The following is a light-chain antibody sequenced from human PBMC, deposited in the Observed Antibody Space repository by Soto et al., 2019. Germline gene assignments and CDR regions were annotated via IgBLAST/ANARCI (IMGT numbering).Light chain of an antibody. CDR3: TSYAVGKNVV. J-gene: IGLJ2*01. Sequence: QSVLTQPPSASGSPGQSVTISCTGTSSDVGYYNYVSWYQQHPGRAPKLIIYEVNKRPSGVPDRFSGSKSGNTASLTVSGLQAEDEAEYYFTSYAVGKNVVFGGGTQLTVL. CDR2: EVN. CDR1: SSDVGYYNY. V-gene: IGLV2-8*01.